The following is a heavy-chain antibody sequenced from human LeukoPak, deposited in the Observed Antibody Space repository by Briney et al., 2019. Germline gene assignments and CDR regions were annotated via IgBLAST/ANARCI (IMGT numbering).Heavy chain of an antibody. D-gene: IGHD4-23*01. J-gene: IGHJ4*02. V-gene: IGHV3-30*03. Sequence: GGSLRLSCAASGFTFSRFDMHWVRQAPGKGLEWVAVISYDGSTKYYADSVKGRFTISRDNSKNTLYLQMNSLTVHDTAVYYCATSLRPGGGNSFLLDYWGQGILVTVSS. CDR3: ATSLRPGGGNSFLLDY. CDR1: GFTFSRFD. CDR2: ISYDGSTK.